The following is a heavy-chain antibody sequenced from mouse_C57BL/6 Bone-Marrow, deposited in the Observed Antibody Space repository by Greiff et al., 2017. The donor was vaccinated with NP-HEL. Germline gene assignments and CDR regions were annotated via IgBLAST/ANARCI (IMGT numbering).Heavy chain of an antibody. J-gene: IGHJ4*01. CDR2: IFPGSGST. D-gene: IGHD2-1*01. CDR1: GYTFTSHW. V-gene: IGHV1-56*01. CDR3: ARGPHYGNYDYAMDY. Sequence: VQLQQSGPELVRPGASVKISCKAPGYTFTSHWMQWVRQRPGQGLEWIGEIFPGSGSTYYNEKFKGKATLTVDTSSSTAYMQLSSLTSADSAVYFCARGPHYGNYDYAMDYWGQGTSVTVSS.